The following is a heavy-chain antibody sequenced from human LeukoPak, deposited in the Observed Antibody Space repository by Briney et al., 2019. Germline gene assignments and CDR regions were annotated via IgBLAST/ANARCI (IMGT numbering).Heavy chain of an antibody. CDR3: AREYSSSWQHRHFNFDY. CDR2: IIPILGIA. D-gene: IGHD6-13*01. J-gene: IGHJ4*02. CDR1: GYTFTSYY. V-gene: IGHV1-69*04. Sequence: ASVKVSCKASGYTFTSYYMHWVRQAPGQGLEWMGRIIPILGIANYAQKFQGRVTITADKSTSTAYMELSSLRSEDTAVYYCAREYSSSWQHRHFNFDYWGQGTLVTVSS.